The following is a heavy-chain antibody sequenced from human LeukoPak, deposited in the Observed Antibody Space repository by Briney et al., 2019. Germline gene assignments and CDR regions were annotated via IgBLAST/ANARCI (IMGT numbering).Heavy chain of an antibody. D-gene: IGHD3-3*01. V-gene: IGHV4-30-2*01. CDR1: GGSISSGGYS. Sequence: SETLSLTCAVSGGSISSGGYSWSWIRQPPGKGLEWIGYIYRSGSTYYNPSLKSRVTISVDRSKNQFSLKLSSVTAADTAVYYCARTYYDFWSGYLEAFWFDPWGQGTLVTVSS. CDR3: ARTYYDFWSGYLEAFWFDP. CDR2: IYRSGST. J-gene: IGHJ5*02.